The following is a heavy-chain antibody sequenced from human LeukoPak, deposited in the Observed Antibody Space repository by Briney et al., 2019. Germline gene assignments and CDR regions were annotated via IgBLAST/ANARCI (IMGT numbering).Heavy chain of an antibody. CDR3: ASGGRGDAFDI. CDR1: GFTFSSFN. CDR2: ITSSSSYI. D-gene: IGHD2-15*01. Sequence: GGSLRLSCAASGFTFSSFNMNWARQAPGQGLEWVSSITSSSSYIYYADSVKGRFTISRDNAKNSLYLQMNSLRAEDTAVYYCASGGRGDAFDIWGQGTMVTVSS. J-gene: IGHJ3*02. V-gene: IGHV3-21*01.